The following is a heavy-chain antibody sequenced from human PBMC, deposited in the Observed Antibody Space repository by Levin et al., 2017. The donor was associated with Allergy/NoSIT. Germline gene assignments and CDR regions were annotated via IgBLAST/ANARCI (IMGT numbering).Heavy chain of an antibody. Sequence: GESLKISCAASGFIFSTYGMHWVRQAPGKGLEWVAVISYDGSNKYYRDSVKGRFTISRDDSKNTLYLRMDSLKTEDTALYYCAKNRYGDRTYFDYWGQGTLVTVSS. D-gene: IGHD4-17*01. V-gene: IGHV3-30*18. J-gene: IGHJ4*02. CDR3: AKNRYGDRTYFDY. CDR2: ISYDGSNK. CDR1: GFIFSTYG.